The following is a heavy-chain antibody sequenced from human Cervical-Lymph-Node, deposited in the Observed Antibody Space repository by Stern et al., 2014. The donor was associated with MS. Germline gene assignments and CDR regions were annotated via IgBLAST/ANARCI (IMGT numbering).Heavy chain of an antibody. CDR3: ARASLTSGYYYSHLAY. CDR2: IIPIFDIV. J-gene: IGHJ4*02. CDR1: GGTFSNYA. V-gene: IGHV1-69*01. D-gene: IGHD3-22*01. Sequence: QMQLVQSGAEVKQPGSSVKVSCKASGGTFSNYATSWVRQVPGQGLEWVGGIIPIFDIVNYEQTFQGRVTIAADESTSTAYMEVNSLTHEDTAVYYCARASLTSGYYYSHLAYWGQGTLVTVSS.